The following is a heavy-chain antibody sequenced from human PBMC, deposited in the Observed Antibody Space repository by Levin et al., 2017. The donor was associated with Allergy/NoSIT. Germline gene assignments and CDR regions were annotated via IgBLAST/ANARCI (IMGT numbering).Heavy chain of an antibody. V-gene: IGHV4-61*01. CDR3: ARSHDSSGYFN. D-gene: IGHD3-22*01. CDR1: GDSVSSSSYY. Sequence: SQTLSLTCTVSGDSVSSSSYYWSWIRQPPGKGLEWIGYISYSGSTNYNPSLKSRVTISVDTSKNQFSLKLSSVTAADTAVYYCARSHDSSGYFNWGQGTLVTVSS. CDR2: ISYSGST. J-gene: IGHJ4*02.